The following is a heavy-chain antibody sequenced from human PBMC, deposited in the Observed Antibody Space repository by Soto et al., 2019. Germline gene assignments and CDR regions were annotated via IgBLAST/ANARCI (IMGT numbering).Heavy chain of an antibody. CDR2: IIPIFGTA. V-gene: IGHV1-69*12. J-gene: IGHJ6*02. Sequence: QVQLVQSGAEVKKPGSSVKVSCKASGGTFSSYAISWVRQAPGQGLEWMGGIIPIFGTANYAQKFQGRVTITADESTSTAYMELSSLRSEDTAVYYCAKVDTAMRLSVYYYGMDVWGQGTTVTVSS. D-gene: IGHD5-18*01. CDR1: GGTFSSYA. CDR3: AKVDTAMRLSVYYYGMDV.